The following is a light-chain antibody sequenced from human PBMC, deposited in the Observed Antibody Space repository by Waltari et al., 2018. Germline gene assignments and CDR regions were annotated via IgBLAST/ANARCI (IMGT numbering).Light chain of an antibody. Sequence: DVVMTQSPLSLPVTLGQPASISFKSSQSLVRSDGNTYLQWFQQRPGQSPRRLIYKVSTRESGVPDRFSGSGSGTDFTLKISRVEAEDVGVYYCMQGTHWPYTFGQGTKLDIK. CDR1: QSLVRSDGNTY. V-gene: IGKV2-30*02. CDR2: KVS. J-gene: IGKJ2*01. CDR3: MQGTHWPYT.